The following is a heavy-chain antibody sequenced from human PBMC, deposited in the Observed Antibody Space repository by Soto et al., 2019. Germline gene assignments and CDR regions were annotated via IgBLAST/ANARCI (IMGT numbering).Heavy chain of an antibody. J-gene: IGHJ4*02. CDR3: ARKTDSVRIAGF. CDR2: IYSHGDT. V-gene: IGHV3-53*05. Sequence: EVRLVETGGDLIQPGGSLRLSCAVSGFTVSNNYMYWVRQPPGKGLEWVSLIYSHGDTRYAGSVRGRFTVSRDNSKNTFYLQMNSLRSEDKAVYYCARKTDSVRIAGFWGQGTLVTVSS. D-gene: IGHD2-15*01. CDR1: GFTVSNNY.